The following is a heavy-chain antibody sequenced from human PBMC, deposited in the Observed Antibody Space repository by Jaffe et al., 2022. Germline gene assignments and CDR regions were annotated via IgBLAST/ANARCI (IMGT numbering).Heavy chain of an antibody. CDR3: ARHKYCSGGSCSLDY. V-gene: IGHV4-38-2*01. D-gene: IGHD2-15*01. CDR2: IFYSGTT. J-gene: IGHJ4*02. CDR1: RYSISSGYY. Sequence: QVQLQESGPGLVKPSETLSLTCAVSRYSISSGYYWGWIRQSPGKGLEWIGSIFYSGTTYHNPSLKSRVTISVDTSKNQFSLKLSSVTAADTAVYYCARHKYCSGGSCSLDYWGQGTLVTVSS.